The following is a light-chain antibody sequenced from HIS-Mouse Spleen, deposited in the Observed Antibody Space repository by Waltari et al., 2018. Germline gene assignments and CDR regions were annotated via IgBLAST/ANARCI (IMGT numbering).Light chain of an antibody. Sequence: EIVLTQSPATLSLSPGEISTLSCRASQGVSSYLAWYQQKPGQAPRLLIHAAPNRATAIPARLSGSGSGTDFTLTISSLEPEDFAVYYCQRRSNWPYTCGQGTKLEIK. V-gene: IGKV3-11*01. CDR1: QGVSSY. CDR2: AAP. J-gene: IGKJ2*01. CDR3: QRRSNWPYT.